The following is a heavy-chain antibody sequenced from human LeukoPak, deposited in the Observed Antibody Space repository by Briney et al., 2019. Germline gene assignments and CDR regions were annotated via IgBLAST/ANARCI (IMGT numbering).Heavy chain of an antibody. CDR1: GGSISSGGYY. Sequence: PSETQSLTCTVSGGSISSGGYYWSWIRQHPGKGLEWIGYIYSSGSTYYNPSLKSRVTISVDTSKNRFSLKLSTVTAADTAVYYCARRPTGDPKFDYWGQGSQLSVSS. CDR3: ARRPTGDPKFDY. V-gene: IGHV4-31*03. J-gene: IGHJ4*02. CDR2: IYSSGST. D-gene: IGHD7-27*01.